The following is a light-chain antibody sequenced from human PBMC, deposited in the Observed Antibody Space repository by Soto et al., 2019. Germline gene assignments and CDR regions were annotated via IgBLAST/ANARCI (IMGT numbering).Light chain of an antibody. Sequence: IQLTQSPSSLSASVGDRVTITCRASQGISSYLAWYQQKPGKAPKLLIYAASTLQSGVPSRFSGSGSGTDFTLTISSLQSEDFATYYCQQHNSYPFTFGQGTKVDIK. V-gene: IGKV1-9*01. CDR1: QGISSY. J-gene: IGKJ3*01. CDR2: AAS. CDR3: QQHNSYPFT.